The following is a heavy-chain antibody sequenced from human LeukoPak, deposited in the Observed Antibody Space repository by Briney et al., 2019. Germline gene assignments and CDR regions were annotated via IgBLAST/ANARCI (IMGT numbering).Heavy chain of an antibody. V-gene: IGHV3-30*02. CDR1: GFTFSSYG. CDR2: IRYDGSNK. CDR3: ARSGYYDSSEGAFDI. J-gene: IGHJ3*02. Sequence: PGGSLRLSCAASGFTFSSYGMHWVRQAPGKGLEWVAFIRYDGSNKYYADSVKGRFTISRDNAKNSLYLQMNSLRAEDTAVYYCARSGYYDSSEGAFDIWGQGTMVTVSS. D-gene: IGHD3-22*01.